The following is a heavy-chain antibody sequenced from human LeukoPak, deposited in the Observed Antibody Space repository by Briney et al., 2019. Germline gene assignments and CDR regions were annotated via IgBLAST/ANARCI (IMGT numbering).Heavy chain of an antibody. CDR3: ARESSIYGSGSYPSNP. Sequence: ASVKVSCKASGYTFTGYYMHWVRQAPGQGLEWMGWINPNSGGTNYAQKFQGRVTMTRDTSISTAYMELSRLRSDDTAVYYCARESSIYGSGSYPSNPWGQGTLVTVSS. D-gene: IGHD3-10*01. J-gene: IGHJ5*02. CDR2: INPNSGGT. V-gene: IGHV1-2*02. CDR1: GYTFTGYY.